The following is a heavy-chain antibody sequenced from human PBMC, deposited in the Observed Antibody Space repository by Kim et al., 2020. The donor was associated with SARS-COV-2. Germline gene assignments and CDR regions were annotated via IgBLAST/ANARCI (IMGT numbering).Heavy chain of an antibody. D-gene: IGHD3-3*01. CDR2: INHSGST. V-gene: IGHV4-34*01. CDR1: GGSFSGYY. J-gene: IGHJ4*02. CDR3: ARGVGYYDFWSGYEAPAFDY. Sequence: SETLSLTCAVYGGSFSGYYWSWIRQPPGKGLEWIGEINHSGSTNYNPSLKSRVTISVDTSKNQFSLKLSSVTAADTAVYYCARGVGYYDFWSGYEAPAFDYWGQGTLVTVSS.